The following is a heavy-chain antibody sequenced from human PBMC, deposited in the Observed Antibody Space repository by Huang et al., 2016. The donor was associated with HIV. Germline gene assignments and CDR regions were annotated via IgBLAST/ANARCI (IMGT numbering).Heavy chain of an antibody. J-gene: IGHJ4*02. D-gene: IGHD3-10*01. Sequence: QVQLKQWGAGLLKPSETLSLTCAVYGGAFRGSSWTWIRQFPEKGLEWIGDINHNGKLLYTPSLSARVTISTDTSKNHFSLHLTSVTAADTALYYCARGFNYYASDNLGVYYFDSWGLGTLVTVSP. CDR3: ARGFNYYASDNLGVYYFDS. CDR1: GGAFRGSS. V-gene: IGHV4-34*02. CDR2: INHNGKL.